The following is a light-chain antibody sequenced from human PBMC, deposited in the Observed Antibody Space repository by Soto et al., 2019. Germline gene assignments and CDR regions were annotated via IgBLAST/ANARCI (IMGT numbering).Light chain of an antibody. V-gene: IGKV3-20*01. CDR1: QSVSSSY. CDR2: GAS. CDR3: QQYGSSPRT. J-gene: IGKJ1*01. Sequence: EIVLTQSPGALSLSPGERATLSCGPSQSVSSSYLAGYQQKPGQAPRLLIYGASTRATGIPDRFSGSGSGTDFTLTISRLEPEDFAVYYCQQYGSSPRTFGQGTQVEIK.